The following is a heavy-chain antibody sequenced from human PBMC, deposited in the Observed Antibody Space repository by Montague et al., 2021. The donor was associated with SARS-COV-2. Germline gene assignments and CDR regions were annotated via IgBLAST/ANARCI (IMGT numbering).Heavy chain of an antibody. V-gene: IGHV4-39*07. CDR2: IKQSGST. J-gene: IGHJ4*02. Sequence: SETLSLTCSVSGVSISRSVYYWGWIRQPPGKGLEWIGDIKQSGSTNYNPSLKSRVTISVDTSRNQFSLKLTSVTAADTAVYFCARGHLSVSMIVVVFTSASYYFDYWGQGALVTVSS. CDR3: ARGHLSVSMIVVVFTSASYYFDY. CDR1: GVSISRSVYY. D-gene: IGHD3-22*01.